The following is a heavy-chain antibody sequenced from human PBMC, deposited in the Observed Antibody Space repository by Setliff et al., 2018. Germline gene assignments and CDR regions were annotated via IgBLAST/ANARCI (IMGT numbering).Heavy chain of an antibody. CDR1: GYSISSGYI. J-gene: IGHJ4*02. Sequence: SETLSLTCTVSGYSISSGYIWGWIRQPPGKGLEWVGDIGHTGSINYNPSLKSRLTISRGTSKNQVSLKLNSVTATDTAVYYCARDLGHGGDSDYWGQGILVTVSS. D-gene: IGHD2-21*02. V-gene: IGHV4-38-2*02. CDR3: ARDLGHGGDSDY. CDR2: IGHTGSI.